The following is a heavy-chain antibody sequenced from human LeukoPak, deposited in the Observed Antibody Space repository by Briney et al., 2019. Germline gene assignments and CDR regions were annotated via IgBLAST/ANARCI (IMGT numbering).Heavy chain of an antibody. CDR3: AKGLQTGSLDY. CDR2: ISPTGDSI. D-gene: IGHD3-10*01. Sequence: GGSLRLSCAASGFTFSSYGMSWVRQAPGKGLEWVSSISPTGDSIYYADSVKGRFTVSRVNFENTLYLQMNSLRAEDTAVYYCAKGLQTGSLDYWGQGGLVTVSS. V-gene: IGHV3-23*01. CDR1: GFTFSSYG. J-gene: IGHJ4*02.